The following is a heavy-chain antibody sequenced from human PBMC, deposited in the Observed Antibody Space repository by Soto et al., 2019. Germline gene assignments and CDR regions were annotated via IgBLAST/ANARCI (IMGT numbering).Heavy chain of an antibody. CDR1: GGTFSSYA. Sequence: GASVKVSCKXSGGTFSSYAISWVRQAPGQGLEWMGGIIPIFGTANYAQKFQGRVTITADESTSTAYMELSSLRSEDTAVYYCARDPIGSEPFKRVLEWGQGTLVTVSS. CDR3: ARDPIGSEPFKRVLE. D-gene: IGHD3-10*01. V-gene: IGHV1-69*13. J-gene: IGHJ4*02. CDR2: IIPIFGTA.